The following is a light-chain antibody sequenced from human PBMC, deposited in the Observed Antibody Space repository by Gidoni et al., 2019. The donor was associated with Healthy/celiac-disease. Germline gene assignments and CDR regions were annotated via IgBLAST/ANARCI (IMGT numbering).Light chain of an antibody. CDR3: QQSYSTPWT. Sequence: DIQMTQSPSSLSASVGDRLTITCRASQSISSYLNWYQQKPGKAPKLLIYAASSLQSGVPSRFSCSGSGTDFTLPISSLQPEDFATYYCQQSYSTPWTFGQGTKVEIK. V-gene: IGKV1-39*01. J-gene: IGKJ1*01. CDR2: AAS. CDR1: QSISSY.